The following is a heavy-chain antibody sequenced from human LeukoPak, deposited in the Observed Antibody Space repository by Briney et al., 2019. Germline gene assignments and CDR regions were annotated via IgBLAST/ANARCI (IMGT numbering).Heavy chain of an antibody. J-gene: IGHJ5*02. CDR2: IYYSGST. D-gene: IGHD3-10*01. CDR1: GGSISSGSYY. V-gene: IGHV4-39*01. Sequence: SETLSLTCTVSGGSISSGSYYWGWIRQPPGKGLEWIGSIYYSGSTYYKPSLKSRVTISVDTSKNQFSLKLSSVTAADTAVYYCARNRYYYGSGNYGVPNWFDPWGQGTLVTVSS. CDR3: ARNRYYYGSGNYGVPNWFDP.